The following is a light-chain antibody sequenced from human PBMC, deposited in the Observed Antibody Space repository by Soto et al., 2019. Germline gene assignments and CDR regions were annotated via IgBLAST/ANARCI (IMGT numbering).Light chain of an antibody. Sequence: ALTQPASVSGSPGQSITISCTGTSSDVGSYNLVSWYQQHPGKAPKLMIYEGSKRPSGVSNRFSGSKSGNTAPLTISGLQAEDEADYYCCSYAGSTAVFGTGTKVTVL. CDR1: SSDVGSYNL. CDR3: CSYAGSTAV. CDR2: EGS. V-gene: IGLV2-23*01. J-gene: IGLJ1*01.